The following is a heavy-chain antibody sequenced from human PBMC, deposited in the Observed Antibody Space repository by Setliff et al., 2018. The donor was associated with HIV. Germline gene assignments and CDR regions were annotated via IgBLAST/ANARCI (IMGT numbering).Heavy chain of an antibody. Sequence: GASVKVPCKDSTYTFRSYVINWVRQAPGQGLEWMGRISPNNFNTQYAKKFQGRVTMTWDKSTSTGYMEVYRLRSDDTAVYFCARSCRSSGYCHFDYWGQGTLVTVSS. V-gene: IGHV1-2*06. CDR1: TYTFRSYV. CDR2: ISPNNFNT. CDR3: ARSCRSSGYCHFDY. D-gene: IGHD3-22*01. J-gene: IGHJ4*02.